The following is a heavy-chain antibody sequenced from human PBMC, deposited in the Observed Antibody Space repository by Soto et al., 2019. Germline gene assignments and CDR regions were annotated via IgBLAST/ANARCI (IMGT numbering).Heavy chain of an antibody. CDR2: IKQDGSEK. CDR3: ARDVGVVVVAATAAGPFDY. V-gene: IGHV3-7*01. Sequence: GGSLRLSCAASGFTFSSYWMSWVRQAPGKGLEWVANIKQDGSEKYYVDSVKGQFTISRDNAKNSLYLQMNSLRAEDTAVYYCARDVGVVVVAATAAGPFDYWGQGTLVTVSS. J-gene: IGHJ4*02. D-gene: IGHD2-15*01. CDR1: GFTFSSYW.